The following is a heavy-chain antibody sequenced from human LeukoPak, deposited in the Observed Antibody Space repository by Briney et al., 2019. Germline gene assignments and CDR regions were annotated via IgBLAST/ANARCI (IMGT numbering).Heavy chain of an antibody. Sequence: GGSLRLSCAASGFTFSSYSMNWVRQAPGKGLEWVSTIGFGDDSAYYADSVKGRFTISRDNSKNTLYLQMNYLRAEDTAVYYCAKDPTSVGGRHDWLLDSWGQGTLVTVSS. D-gene: IGHD3-9*01. CDR2: IGFGDDSA. CDR3: AKDPTSVGGRHDWLLDS. J-gene: IGHJ5*02. V-gene: IGHV3-23*01. CDR1: GFTFSSYS.